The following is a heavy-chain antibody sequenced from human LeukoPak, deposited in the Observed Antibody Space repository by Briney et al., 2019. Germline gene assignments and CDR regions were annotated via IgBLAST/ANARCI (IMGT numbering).Heavy chain of an antibody. V-gene: IGHV1-8*01. D-gene: IGHD1-14*01. CDR1: GYTFTSSD. CDR3: APYVGSSGRGVDP. CDR2: MNPNSGNT. Sequence: ASVKVSCKASGYTFTSSDINWVRQATGQGLEWMGWMNPNSGNTGYAPKFQGRVTMTRDTSISTAYMELTSLTSEDTAVYFCAPYVGSSGRGVDPWGQGPLVTVSS. J-gene: IGHJ5*02.